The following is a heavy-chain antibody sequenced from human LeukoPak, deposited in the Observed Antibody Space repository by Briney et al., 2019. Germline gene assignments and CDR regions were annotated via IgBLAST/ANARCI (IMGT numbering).Heavy chain of an antibody. V-gene: IGHV3-30*02. D-gene: IGHD3-16*01. J-gene: IGHJ3*02. CDR1: GFTFSSYG. CDR2: IRYDGSNK. Sequence: GGSLRLSCAASGFTFSSYGMHWVRQAPGKGLEWVAFIRYDGSNKYYADSVRGRFTVSRDNAENTLYLQMNSLRVEDTAVYYCVRGGFMHAFDIRGQGTKVTVSS. CDR3: VRGGFMHAFDI.